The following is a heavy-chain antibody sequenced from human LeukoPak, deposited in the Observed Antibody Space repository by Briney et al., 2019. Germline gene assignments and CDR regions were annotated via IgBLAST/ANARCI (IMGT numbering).Heavy chain of an antibody. CDR3: ASVGVVADYGLDV. D-gene: IGHD2-15*01. CDR1: GYTLTGHY. V-gene: IGHV1-2*02. Sequence: ASVKVSCKASGYTLTGHYLHWVRQAPGQGLEWMGWINPNTGATTYAQRFQGRVTLTRDTSISTAYMDLSRLRPDDTAMYYCASVGVVADYGLDVWGQGTTVTVSS. J-gene: IGHJ6*02. CDR2: INPNTGAT.